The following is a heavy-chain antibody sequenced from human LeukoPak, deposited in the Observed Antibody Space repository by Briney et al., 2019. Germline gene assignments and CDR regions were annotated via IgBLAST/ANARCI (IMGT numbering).Heavy chain of an antibody. CDR3: AKGDSSSVPQKGPDY. Sequence: ASVKVSCKASGYTFTGYYMHWVRQAPGQGLEWMGWINPNSGGTNYAQKFQGRVTMTRDTSISTAYMELSRLRSDDTAVYYCAKGDSSSVPQKGPDYWGQGTPVTVSS. V-gene: IGHV1-2*02. CDR1: GYTFTGYY. D-gene: IGHD6-13*01. CDR2: INPNSGGT. J-gene: IGHJ4*02.